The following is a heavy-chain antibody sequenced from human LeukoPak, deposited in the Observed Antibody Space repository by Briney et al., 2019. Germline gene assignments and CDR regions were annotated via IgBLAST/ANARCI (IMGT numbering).Heavy chain of an antibody. J-gene: IGHJ4*02. Sequence: SPSLSPIWTVSSASISRDYCGSVQQPAGKGLDWIGGIYTSGSTTYNPSLKSRVTMSIDTSKNQISLKLSSVTAADSAVYYCARGSSTFDYWGQGTLVTVSS. V-gene: IGHV4-4*07. CDR2: IYTSGST. D-gene: IGHD6-19*01. CDR3: ARGSSTFDY. CDR1: SASISRDY.